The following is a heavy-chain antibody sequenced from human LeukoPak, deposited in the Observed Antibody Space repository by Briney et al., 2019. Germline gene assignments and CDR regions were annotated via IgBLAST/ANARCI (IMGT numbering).Heavy chain of an antibody. J-gene: IGHJ4*02. D-gene: IGHD4-23*01. CDR2: INPNSGGT. Sequence: APVKVSCKASGYTFTGYYMHWVRQAPGQGLEWMGWINPNSGGTNYAQKFQGRVTMTRDTSISTAYMELSRLRSDDTAVYYCARTNYGGNSADYWGQGTLVTVSS. CDR3: ARTNYGGNSADY. V-gene: IGHV1-2*02. CDR1: GYTFTGYY.